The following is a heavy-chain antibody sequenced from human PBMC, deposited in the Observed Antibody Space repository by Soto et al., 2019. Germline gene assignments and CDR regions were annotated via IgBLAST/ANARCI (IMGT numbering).Heavy chain of an antibody. CDR2: ISGSGGST. CDR3: AKGQSTYYDFWSRYYDWFDP. Sequence: GGSLRLSCAASGFTFSNYAMSWGRQAPGKGLEWISTISGSGGSTYYADSVKGRFTISRDNSKNTLYLQMNSLRAEDTAVYYCAKGQSTYYDFWSRYYDWFDPWGQRTLVTVSS. CDR1: GFTFSNYA. D-gene: IGHD3-3*01. V-gene: IGHV3-23*01. J-gene: IGHJ5*02.